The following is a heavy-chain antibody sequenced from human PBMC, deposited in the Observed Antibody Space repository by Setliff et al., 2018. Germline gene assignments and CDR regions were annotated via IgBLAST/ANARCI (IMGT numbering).Heavy chain of an antibody. CDR1: GGSFSGYY. V-gene: IGHV4-34*01. CDR3: ARGWGSGWSKEGAFDI. J-gene: IGHJ3*02. CDR2: INHSGST. D-gene: IGHD6-19*01. Sequence: PSETLSLTCAVYGGSFSGYYWSWLRQPPGKGLEWIGEINHSGSTNYNPSLKSRVTISVGTSKNQFSLKLSSVTAADTAVYYCARGWGSGWSKEGAFDIWGQGTMVTVSS.